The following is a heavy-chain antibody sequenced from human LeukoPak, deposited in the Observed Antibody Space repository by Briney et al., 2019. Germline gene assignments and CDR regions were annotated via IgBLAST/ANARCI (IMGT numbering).Heavy chain of an antibody. V-gene: IGHV4-59*01. CDR3: ARVESKGGMDV. Sequence: SETLSLTCSVSGGSIGSYHWSWLRQPPGKGLEWIGHVHYTWNTKYNPSLTGRVSISLDRSKNQFSLSLSSLTAADTAVYYCARVESKGGMDVWGQGTTVIVSS. D-gene: IGHD3-3*01. J-gene: IGHJ6*02. CDR2: VHYTWNT. CDR1: GGSIGSYH.